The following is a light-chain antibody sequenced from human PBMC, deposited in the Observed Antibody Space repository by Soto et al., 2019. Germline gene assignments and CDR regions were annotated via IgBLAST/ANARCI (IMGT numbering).Light chain of an antibody. J-gene: IGKJ3*01. CDR1: QSVTFSY. CDR2: GAS. V-gene: IGKV3-20*01. Sequence: EIVLTQSPGTLSLSPGERATLSCRASQSVTFSYLAWYQQKPGQAPRLLIYGASSRATGIPDRFSGSGSGTDFTLTISRLEPEDFAVDYCQQYGSSPFTFGPGTKVDIK. CDR3: QQYGSSPFT.